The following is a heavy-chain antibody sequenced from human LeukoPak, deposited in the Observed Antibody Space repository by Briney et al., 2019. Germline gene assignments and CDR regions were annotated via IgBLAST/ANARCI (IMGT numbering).Heavy chain of an antibody. J-gene: IGHJ3*02. D-gene: IGHD2-2*01. CDR3: ARAVPGDAFDI. Sequence: SVKVSCKASGGTFSSYAISWVRQAPGQGLEGMGRIIPIFGTANYAQKFQGRVTITTDESTSTAYMEVSSLRSEDTAVYYCARAVPGDAFDIWGQGTMVTVSS. CDR1: GGTFSSYA. V-gene: IGHV1-69*05. CDR2: IIPIFGTA.